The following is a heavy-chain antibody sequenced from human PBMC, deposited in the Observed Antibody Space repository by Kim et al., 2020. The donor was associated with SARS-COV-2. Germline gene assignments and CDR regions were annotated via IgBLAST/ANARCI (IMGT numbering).Heavy chain of an antibody. CDR3: ARGTILYDSSGLDY. Sequence: GGSLRLSCAASGFTVSSNYMSWVRQAPGKGLEWVSVIYSGGSTYYADSVKGRFTISRHNSKNTLYLQMNSLRAEDTAVYYCARGTILYDSSGLDYWGQGTLVTVSS. CDR2: IYSGGST. V-gene: IGHV3-53*04. J-gene: IGHJ4*02. CDR1: GFTVSSNY. D-gene: IGHD3-22*01.